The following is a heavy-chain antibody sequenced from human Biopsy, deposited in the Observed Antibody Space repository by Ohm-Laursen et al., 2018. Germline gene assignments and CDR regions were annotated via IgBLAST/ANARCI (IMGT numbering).Heavy chain of an antibody. CDR1: GGTFSNYG. J-gene: IGHJ1*01. V-gene: IGHV1-69*06. D-gene: IGHD3-9*01. CDR3: ATKLTGYFHH. Sequence: SSVKVSCNAPGGTFSNYGVNWVRQAPGQGLEWLGENIPILGTGNYAQKFQDRVTVAADTSTSTATMELRSLRSDDTAVYYCATKLTGYFHHWGQGTLVIVSS. CDR2: NIPILGTG.